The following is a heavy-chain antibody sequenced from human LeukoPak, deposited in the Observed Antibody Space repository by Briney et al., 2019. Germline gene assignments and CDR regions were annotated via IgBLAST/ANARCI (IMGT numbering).Heavy chain of an antibody. CDR1: GFTFSSYW. CDR2: IKTDGSAT. D-gene: IGHD2-21*01. Sequence: PGGSLRLSCAASGFTFSSYWMHWVRQAPGKGLVWVSRIKTDGSATMYEDSVKGRFTITRDNAKNTLYLQMNSLRAEDTAVYYCARESPHSDYWGQGTLVTVSS. J-gene: IGHJ4*02. CDR3: ARESPHSDY. V-gene: IGHV3-74*03.